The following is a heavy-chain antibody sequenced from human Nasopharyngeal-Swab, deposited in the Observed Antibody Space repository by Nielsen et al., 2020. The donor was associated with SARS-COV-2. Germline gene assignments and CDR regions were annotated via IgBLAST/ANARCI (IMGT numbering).Heavy chain of an antibody. CDR2: ISAYNGNT. CDR3: ARDRYYGSGSYYMGVYSPPKDYGMDV. J-gene: IGHJ6*02. Sequence: ASVKVSCKASGYTCTNYGISWVRQAPGQGLEWMGWISAYNGNTNYAQRLQGRVTMTTDTFTSTAYMELRSLRSDDTAVYYCARDRYYGSGSYYMGVYSPPKDYGMDVWDQGTTVTVPS. D-gene: IGHD3-10*01. CDR1: GYTCTNYG. V-gene: IGHV1-18*01.